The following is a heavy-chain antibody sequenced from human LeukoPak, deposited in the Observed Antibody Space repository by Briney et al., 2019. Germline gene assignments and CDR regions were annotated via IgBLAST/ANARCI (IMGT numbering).Heavy chain of an antibody. CDR1: GYTLTELS. D-gene: IGHD4-17*01. Sequence: SCKVSGYTLTELSMHWVRQAPGKGLEWVAVISYDGSNKYYADSVKGRFTISRDNSKNTLYLQMNSLRAEDTAVYYCAKLGEGNWFDPWGQGTLVTVSS. CDR3: AKLGEGNWFDP. J-gene: IGHJ5*02. V-gene: IGHV3-30*18. CDR2: ISYDGSNK.